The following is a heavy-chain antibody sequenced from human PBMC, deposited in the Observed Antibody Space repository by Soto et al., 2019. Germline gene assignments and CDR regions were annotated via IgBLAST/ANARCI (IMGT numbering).Heavy chain of an antibody. CDR1: GGSISSGGYY. Sequence: SETLSLTCTVSGGSISSGGYYWSWIRQHPGKGLEWIGYIYYSGSTYYNPSLKSRVTISVDTSKNQFSLKLSSVTAADTAVYYCARDRVGYCSSTSCYGGYMDVWGKGTTVTVSS. D-gene: IGHD2-2*03. V-gene: IGHV4-31*03. CDR3: ARDRVGYCSSTSCYGGYMDV. CDR2: IYYSGST. J-gene: IGHJ6*03.